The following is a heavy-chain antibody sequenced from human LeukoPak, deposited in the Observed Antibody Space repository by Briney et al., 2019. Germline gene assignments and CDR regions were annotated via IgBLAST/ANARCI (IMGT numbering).Heavy chain of an antibody. J-gene: IGHJ3*02. Sequence: SETLSLTCAVYGGSFSGYYWSWIRQPPGKGLEWIGEINHSGSTNYNPSLKSRVTISVDTSKNQFSLKLSSVTAADTAVYYCARRSGGFGDAFDIWGQGTMVTVSS. D-gene: IGHD3-16*01. CDR1: GGSFSGYY. V-gene: IGHV4-34*01. CDR2: INHSGST. CDR3: ARRSGGFGDAFDI.